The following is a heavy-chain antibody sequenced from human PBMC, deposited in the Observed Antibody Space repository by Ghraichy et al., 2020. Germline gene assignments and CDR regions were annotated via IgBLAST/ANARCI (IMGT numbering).Heavy chain of an antibody. D-gene: IGHD2-15*01. CDR3: TTVVADTYYYYGMDV. J-gene: IGHJ6*02. V-gene: IGHV3-73*01. CDR1: GFTFSGSA. CDR2: IRSKANSYAT. Sequence: GGSLRLSCAASGFTFSGSAMHWVRQASGKGLEWVGRIRSKANSYATAYAASVKGRFTISRDDSKNTAYLQMNSLKTEDTAVYYCTTVVADTYYYYGMDVWGQGTTVTVSS.